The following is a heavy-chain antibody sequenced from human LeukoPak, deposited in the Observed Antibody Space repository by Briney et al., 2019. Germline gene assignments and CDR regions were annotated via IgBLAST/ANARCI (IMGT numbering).Heavy chain of an antibody. Sequence: SETLSLTCTVSGGSISGFYWSWFRQPAGKGLEWIGRIYTSGSPNYNPSLKSRVTISLDKSTNQFSLNLSSVTAADTAMYYCARDGGSYFRYYMDVWGKGTTVTVSS. D-gene: IGHD1-26*01. CDR1: GGSISGFY. CDR2: IYTSGSP. J-gene: IGHJ6*03. V-gene: IGHV4-4*07. CDR3: ARDGGSYFRYYMDV.